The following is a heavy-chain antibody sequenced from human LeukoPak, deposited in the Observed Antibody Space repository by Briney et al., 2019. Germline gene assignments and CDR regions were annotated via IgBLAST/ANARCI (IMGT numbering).Heavy chain of an antibody. CDR2: VDHSGST. D-gene: IGHD3-22*01. Sequence: PSETLSLTCTVSGGSISRTSYYWDWIRQPPGKGLEWIGEVDHSGSTSYNPSLKSRVTISVDTSKNDISLKLSSVTAADTAVYYCARLNYYESSGPDYWGQGTLVTVSS. V-gene: IGHV4-39*02. J-gene: IGHJ4*02. CDR1: GGSISRTSYY. CDR3: ARLNYYESSGPDY.